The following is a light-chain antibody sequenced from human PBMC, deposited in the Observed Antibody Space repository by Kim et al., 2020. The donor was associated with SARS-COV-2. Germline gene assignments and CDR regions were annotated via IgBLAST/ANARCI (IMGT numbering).Light chain of an antibody. V-gene: IGLV2-8*01. Sequence: GQSVTISFTGTSSDVGGNNYVSWYQQHPGKAPKLMIYDVSKRPSGAPDRFSGSKSGNTASLTVSGLQAEDEADYYCSSYAGSNNFVFGTGTKVTVL. CDR2: DVS. CDR1: SSDVGGNNY. J-gene: IGLJ1*01. CDR3: SSYAGSNNFV.